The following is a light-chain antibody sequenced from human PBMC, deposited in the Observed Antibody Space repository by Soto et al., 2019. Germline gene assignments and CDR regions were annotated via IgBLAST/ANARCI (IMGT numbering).Light chain of an antibody. J-gene: IGLJ1*01. Sequence: QPVLTQPPSVSGAPGQRVTISCTGSSSNIGAGYDVHWYQQLPGTAPKLLIYGNSTRPSGVPDRFSGSKSGTSASLAITGLQAEDDADYYCQSYDSSLKVFGTGTKLTVL. CDR2: GNS. CDR1: SSNIGAGYD. CDR3: QSYDSSLKV. V-gene: IGLV1-40*01.